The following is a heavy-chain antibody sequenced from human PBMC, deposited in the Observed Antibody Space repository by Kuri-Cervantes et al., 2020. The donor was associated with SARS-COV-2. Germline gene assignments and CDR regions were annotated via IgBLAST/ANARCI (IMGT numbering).Heavy chain of an antibody. CDR2: ISSSSSTI. D-gene: IGHD6-13*01. V-gene: IGHV3-48*01. CDR3: ARDLSWAAAGSLDY. J-gene: IGHJ4*02. CDR1: GFTFSSYW. Sequence: GESLKISCAASGFTFSSYWMNWVRQAPGKGPEWVSYISSSSSTIYYADSVKGRFTISRDNAKNSLYLQMNSLRAEDTAVYYCARDLSWAAAGSLDYWGQGTLVTVSS.